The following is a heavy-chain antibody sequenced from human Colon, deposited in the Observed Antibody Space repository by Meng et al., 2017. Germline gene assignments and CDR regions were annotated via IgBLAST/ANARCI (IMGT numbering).Heavy chain of an antibody. CDR3: SRDNLLTSGSRFCFDY. D-gene: IGHD6-19*01. J-gene: IGHJ4*02. CDR1: GGSVTITGYY. CDR2: INYTGTS. Sequence: ELGPGAVVPSETRSLTVPVSGGSVTITGYYWSWIRQAPGKGLEWIGYINYTGTSNYNPSHKSRGTITVDTSKTQFSLKLSSVTPADTAVYFCSRDNLLTSGSRFCFDYWGQGALVTVSS. V-gene: IGHV4-61*08.